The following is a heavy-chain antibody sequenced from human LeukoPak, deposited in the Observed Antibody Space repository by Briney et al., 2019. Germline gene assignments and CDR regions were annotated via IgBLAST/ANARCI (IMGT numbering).Heavy chain of an antibody. CDR3: ARDRTSGWQDY. CDR1: GFIFSDYW. CDR2: IKQDGSEK. D-gene: IGHD6-19*01. J-gene: IGHJ4*02. Sequence: PGGSLRLSCAASGFIFSDYWMSYLRQAPGKGLEWVANIKQDGSEKYYLDSVKGRFTISRDNAKNSLSLQMNSLRAEDTAVYYCARDRTSGWQDYWGQGTLVTVSS. V-gene: IGHV3-7*01.